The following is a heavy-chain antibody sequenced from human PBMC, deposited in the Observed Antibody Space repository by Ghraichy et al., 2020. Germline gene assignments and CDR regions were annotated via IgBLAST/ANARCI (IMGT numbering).Heavy chain of an antibody. Sequence: LSLTCATSGFTFSNAWIGWVRQAPGKGLEWVGRIRSKTDGGTTDYAAPVKARFTISRDDSTNTLYLQMNSLKTEDTAVYYCTTLFGTGSYYTDFDYWGQGTLVTVSS. CDR1: GFTFSNAW. CDR2: IRSKTDGGTT. CDR3: TTLFGTGSYYTDFDY. D-gene: IGHD3-10*01. V-gene: IGHV3-15*01. J-gene: IGHJ4*02.